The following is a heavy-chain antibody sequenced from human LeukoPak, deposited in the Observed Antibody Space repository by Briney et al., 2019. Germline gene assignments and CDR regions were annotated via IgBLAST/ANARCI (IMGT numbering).Heavy chain of an antibody. Sequence: ASVKVSCKVSGYTLTELSMHWVRQAPGKGLEWMGGFDPEDGETIYAQKFQGRVTMTEDTSTDTAYMELSSLRSEDTAVYYCATYPVRGVRGDFVFDYWGQGTLVTVSS. V-gene: IGHV1-24*01. CDR3: ATYPVRGVRGDFVFDY. J-gene: IGHJ4*02. D-gene: IGHD3-10*01. CDR1: GYTLTELS. CDR2: FDPEDGET.